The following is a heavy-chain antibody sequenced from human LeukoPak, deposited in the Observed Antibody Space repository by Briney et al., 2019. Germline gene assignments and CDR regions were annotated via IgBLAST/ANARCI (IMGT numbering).Heavy chain of an antibody. CDR3: ARPTDSSSKDYHGMEV. D-gene: IGHD6-13*01. Sequence: ASVKVSCKASGGTFSSYAISWERQAPGQGLEWMGGIIPIFGTANYAQKFQGRVTITADESTGTAYMELSSLRSEDTAVYYCARPTDSSSKDYHGMEVWGKGTTVTVSS. CDR1: GGTFSSYA. CDR2: IIPIFGTA. V-gene: IGHV1-69*01. J-gene: IGHJ6*04.